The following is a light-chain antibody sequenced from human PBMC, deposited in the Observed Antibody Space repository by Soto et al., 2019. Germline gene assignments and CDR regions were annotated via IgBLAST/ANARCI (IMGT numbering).Light chain of an antibody. CDR1: QSVNNY. Sequence: EIVLTQSPATLSLSPGERATLSCRASQSVNNYLAWYQQKPGQAPRLLIYDASNRATGIPVRFSGSGSGTDFTLTIISLEPEDSAVYYCQQRTIWPLTFGGGTRVEI. J-gene: IGKJ4*01. CDR3: QQRTIWPLT. V-gene: IGKV3-11*01. CDR2: DAS.